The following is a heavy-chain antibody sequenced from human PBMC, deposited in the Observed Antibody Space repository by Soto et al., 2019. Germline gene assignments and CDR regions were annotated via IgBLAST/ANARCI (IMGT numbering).Heavy chain of an antibody. V-gene: IGHV1-18*01. Sequence: ASVKVSCKASGYTFTSYGISWVRQAPGQGLEWMGWISAYNGNTNYAQKLQGRVTMTTDTSTSTAYMERMSLRSDDTAVYYCARSAFVGKVDWFDPWGQGTLVTVSS. CDR3: ARSAFVGKVDWFDP. CDR1: GYTFTSYG. D-gene: IGHD2-15*01. J-gene: IGHJ5*02. CDR2: ISAYNGNT.